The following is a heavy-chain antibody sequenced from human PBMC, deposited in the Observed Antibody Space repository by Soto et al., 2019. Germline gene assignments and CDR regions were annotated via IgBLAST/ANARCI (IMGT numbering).Heavy chain of an antibody. D-gene: IGHD6-19*01. CDR2: INAGNGNT. V-gene: IGHV1-3*01. J-gene: IGHJ5*02. CDR3: ARAVEKQWLVRQTFHYWFDP. Sequence: ASVKVSCKASGYTFTSYAMHWVRQAPGQRLEWMGWINAGNGNTKYSQKFQGRVTITRDTSASTAYMELSSLRSEDTAVYYCARAVEKQWLVRQTFHYWFDPWGQGTLVTVSS. CDR1: GYTFTSYA.